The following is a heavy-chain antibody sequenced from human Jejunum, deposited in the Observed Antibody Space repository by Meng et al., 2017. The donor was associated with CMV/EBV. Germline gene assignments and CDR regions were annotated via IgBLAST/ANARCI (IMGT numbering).Heavy chain of an antibody. CDR1: GGSFSGYY. V-gene: IGHV4-34*01. D-gene: IGHD5-18*01. CDR3: ARYPSYSYGEFDY. Sequence: QVQLQQWGAGLLXXXXXLXLTCAVYGGSFSGYYWSWIRQPPGKGLEWIGEINHSESTNYNPSLKSRVTISVDTSKNQCFLKLSSVTAADTAVYYCARYPSYSYGEFDYWGQVTLVTVSS. CDR2: INHSEST. J-gene: IGHJ4*02.